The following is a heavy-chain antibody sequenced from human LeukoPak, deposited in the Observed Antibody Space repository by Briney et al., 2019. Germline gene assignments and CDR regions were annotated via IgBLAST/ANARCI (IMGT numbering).Heavy chain of an antibody. J-gene: IGHJ3*02. CDR2: ISWSSGNI. V-gene: IGHV3-9*01. D-gene: IGHD2-8*02. CDR3: TKPRVLSPGVFDI. CDR1: GFTFNNYA. Sequence: GGSLRLSCAASGFTFNNYAMHWVRQAPGKGLEWVSGISWSSGNIGYADSVKGRFTISRDNAKNSLYLQMNSLRAEDTAFYYCTKPRVLSPGVFDIWGQGTMVTVSS.